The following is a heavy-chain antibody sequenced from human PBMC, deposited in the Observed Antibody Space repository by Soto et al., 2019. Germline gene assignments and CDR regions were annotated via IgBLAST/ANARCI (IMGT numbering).Heavy chain of an antibody. Sequence: TLSLTCTVSGGSISSYYWSWIRQPPGKGLEWIGYIYYSGSTNYNPSLKSRVTISVDTSKNQFSLKLSSVTAADTAVYYCARSPDTISFYFDYWGQGTLVTVSS. CDR3: ARSPDTISFYFDY. CDR2: IYYSGST. CDR1: GGSISSYY. V-gene: IGHV4-59*01. D-gene: IGHD3-3*01. J-gene: IGHJ4*02.